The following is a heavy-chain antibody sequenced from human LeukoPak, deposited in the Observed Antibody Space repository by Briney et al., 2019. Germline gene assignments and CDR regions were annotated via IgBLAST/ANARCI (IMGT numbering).Heavy chain of an antibody. V-gene: IGHV4-4*09. Sequence: SETLSLTCTVSGGSISSYYWSWLRQPPGKGLEWIGYIYTSGSTNYNPSLKSRVTISVDTSKNQFSLTLSSVTAADTAVYYCARLVANRFDYWGQGTLVTVSS. J-gene: IGHJ4*02. CDR1: GGSISSYY. CDR3: ARLVANRFDY. CDR2: IYTSGST. D-gene: IGHD2-8*02.